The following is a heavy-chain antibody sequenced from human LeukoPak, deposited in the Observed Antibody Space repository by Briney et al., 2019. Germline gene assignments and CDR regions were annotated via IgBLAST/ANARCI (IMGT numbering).Heavy chain of an antibody. V-gene: IGHV4-61*01. Sequence: SQTLSLTCTVSGGSISSGSYYWSWIRQPPGKGLEWIGYIYYSGSTNYNPSLKSRVTISVDTSKNQFSLKLSSVTAADTAVYYCARGSSRYSSSSTFSFDYWGQGTLVTVSS. CDR3: ARGSSRYSSSSTFSFDY. D-gene: IGHD6-6*01. J-gene: IGHJ4*02. CDR2: IYYSGST. CDR1: GGSISSGSYY.